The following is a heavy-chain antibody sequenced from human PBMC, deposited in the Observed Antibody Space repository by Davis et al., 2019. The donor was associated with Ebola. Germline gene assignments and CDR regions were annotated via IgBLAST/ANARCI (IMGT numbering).Heavy chain of an antibody. CDR3: AKDQSGSYHVFDL. D-gene: IGHD1-26*01. V-gene: IGHV3-21*01. Sequence: PGGSLRLSCAASGFTFSTYRMNWVRQAPGRGLDGVSSISESGSSVYYADSAKGRFTISRDNAKNSLYLQMDSLRAEDTAVYYCAKDQSGSYHVFDLWGPGALVTVAS. CDR2: ISESGSSV. J-gene: IGHJ4*02. CDR1: GFTFSTYR.